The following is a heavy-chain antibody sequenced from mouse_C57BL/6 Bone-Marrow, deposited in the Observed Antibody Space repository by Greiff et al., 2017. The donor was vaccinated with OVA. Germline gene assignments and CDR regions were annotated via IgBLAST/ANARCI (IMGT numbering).Heavy chain of an antibody. J-gene: IGHJ3*01. CDR1: GFSLTSYG. V-gene: IGHV2-6*01. CDR3: ASEGFAY. Sequence: VKLQESGPGLVAPSQSLSITCTVSGFSLTSYGVDWVRQSPGKGLECLGVIWGVGSTNYNSTLKARLSISKDNSKNQVFLKMNSLQTDDTAMYYGASEGFAYWGQGNLVTVSA. CDR2: IWGVGST.